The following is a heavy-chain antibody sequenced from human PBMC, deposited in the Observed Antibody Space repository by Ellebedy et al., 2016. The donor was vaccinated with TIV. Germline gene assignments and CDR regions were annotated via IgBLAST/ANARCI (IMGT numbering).Heavy chain of an antibody. CDR2: ISSNGGST. D-gene: IGHD1-26*01. Sequence: GESLKISCSASGFTFSSYAMHWVRQAPGKGLEYVSAISSNGGSTYYADSVKGRFTISRDNSKNTLYLQMSSLRAEDTAVYYCVKDNEVGALDYWGQGTLVTVSS. V-gene: IGHV3-64D*06. CDR1: GFTFSSYA. J-gene: IGHJ4*02. CDR3: VKDNEVGALDY.